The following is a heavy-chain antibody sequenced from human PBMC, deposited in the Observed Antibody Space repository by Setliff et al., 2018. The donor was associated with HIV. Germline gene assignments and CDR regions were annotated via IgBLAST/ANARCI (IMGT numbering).Heavy chain of an antibody. Sequence: GASVKVSCKASGYIFTNYGISWVRQAPGQGLEWMGWITGYNGNTNYAEKLQGRVIMTTDTSTSTAYMELRSLRSDDTAVYYCARVGGPYYDLLTGYYGAVDYWGQGTLVTVSS. CDR3: ARVGGPYYDLLTGYYGAVDY. CDR1: GYIFTNYG. J-gene: IGHJ4*02. CDR2: ITGYNGNT. V-gene: IGHV1-18*01. D-gene: IGHD3-9*01.